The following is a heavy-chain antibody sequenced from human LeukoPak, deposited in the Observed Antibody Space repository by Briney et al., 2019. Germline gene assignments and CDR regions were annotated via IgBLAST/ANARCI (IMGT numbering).Heavy chain of an antibody. J-gene: IGHJ4*02. V-gene: IGHV5-51*01. Sequence: GESLKISCKGSGYSFTSYWIGWVRQMPGKGLEWTGIIDPGDSDTRYSPSFQGPVTISAAKSISTAYLPWSSLKDSDTAMYYCARQWSGDYYGSSGYYYFDYWGQGTLVTVSS. CDR3: ARQWSGDYYGSSGYYYFDY. CDR2: IDPGDSDT. CDR1: GYSFTSYW. D-gene: IGHD3-22*01.